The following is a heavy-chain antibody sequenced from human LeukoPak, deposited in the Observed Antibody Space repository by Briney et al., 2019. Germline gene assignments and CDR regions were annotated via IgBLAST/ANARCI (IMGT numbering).Heavy chain of an antibody. Sequence: GGSLKLSCAASGFTFSGSAMHWVRQAAGKGLEWVGRIRSKANSYATAYAASVKGRFTISRDDSKNTAYLQMNSLKTEDTAVYYCTSTVGVDYWGQRTLVTVSS. CDR3: TSTVGVDY. J-gene: IGHJ4*02. CDR1: GFTFSGSA. D-gene: IGHD4-17*01. CDR2: IRSKANSYAT. V-gene: IGHV3-73*01.